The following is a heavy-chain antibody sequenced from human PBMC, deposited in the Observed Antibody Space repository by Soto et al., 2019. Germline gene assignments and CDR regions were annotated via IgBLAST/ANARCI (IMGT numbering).Heavy chain of an antibody. CDR2: IYTSGST. J-gene: IGHJ4*02. CDR1: GDSMTKYY. CDR3: ARTVGAAYYFDF. D-gene: IGHD1-26*01. V-gene: IGHV4-4*07. Sequence: QVQLQESGPGLVKPSETLSLTCTVSGDSMTKYYWSWIRQPAGKGLEWIGRIYTSGSTNYNPSLKSRVTMSIDTSNNHFSLSLKSVTAADTAVYYCARTVGAAYYFDFWGQVALVTVSS.